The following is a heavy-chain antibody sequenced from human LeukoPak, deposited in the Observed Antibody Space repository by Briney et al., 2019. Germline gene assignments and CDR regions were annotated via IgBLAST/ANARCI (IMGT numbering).Heavy chain of an antibody. D-gene: IGHD4-17*01. CDR2: ISSRSSSI. V-gene: IGHV3-48*01. Sequence: TGGSLRLSCAASGFTFSSYSMNWVRQAPGKGLEWVSYISSRSSSIYYADSVKGRFTISRDNAKNSLYPQMNSLRAEDTAVYYCARDPYGARSEPDYWGQGTLVTVSS. CDR1: GFTFSSYS. CDR3: ARDPYGARSEPDY. J-gene: IGHJ4*02.